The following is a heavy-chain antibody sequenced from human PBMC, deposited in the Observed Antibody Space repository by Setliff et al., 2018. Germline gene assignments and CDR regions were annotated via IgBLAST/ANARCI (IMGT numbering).Heavy chain of an antibody. Sequence: GGSLRLSCAASGLIFTSYSMNWVRQAPGKGLEWVSSISSSSAYIYYADSVKGRFTISRDNAKNSVYLQMNSLRAEDTAVYYCLMIVLRWGQGTMVTVSS. V-gene: IGHV3-21*01. CDR2: ISSSSAYI. J-gene: IGHJ3*01. CDR3: LMIVLR. CDR1: GLIFTSYS. D-gene: IGHD2-8*01.